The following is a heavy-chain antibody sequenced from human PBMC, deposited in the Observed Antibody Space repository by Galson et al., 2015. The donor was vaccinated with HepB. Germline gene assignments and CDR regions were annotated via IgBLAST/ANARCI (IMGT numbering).Heavy chain of an antibody. V-gene: IGHV1-69*13. CDR2: IIPIFGTA. J-gene: IGHJ6*02. Sequence: SVKVSCKASGGTFSSYAISWVRQAPGQGLEWMGGIIPIFGTANYAQKFQGRVTITADESTSTAYMELSSLRSEDTAVYYCARVRSNIAVALWNYYGMDVWGQGTTVTVSS. D-gene: IGHD6-19*01. CDR3: ARVRSNIAVALWNYYGMDV. CDR1: GGTFSSYA.